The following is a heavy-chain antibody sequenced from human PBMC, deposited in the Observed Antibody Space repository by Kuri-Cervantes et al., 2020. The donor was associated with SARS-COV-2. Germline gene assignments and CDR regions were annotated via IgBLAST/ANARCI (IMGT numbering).Heavy chain of an antibody. CDR2: IRYDGSNK. CDR3: ANGLIWGLDY. CDR1: GFTFSNAW. D-gene: IGHD7-27*01. V-gene: IGHV3-30*02. Sequence: GESLKISCAASGFTFSNAWMSWVRQAPDKGLEWVAFIRYDGSNKYYADSVKGRFTISRDNPKSTLYLQMNSLRAEDTAVYYCANGLIWGLDYWGQGTLVTVSS. J-gene: IGHJ4*02.